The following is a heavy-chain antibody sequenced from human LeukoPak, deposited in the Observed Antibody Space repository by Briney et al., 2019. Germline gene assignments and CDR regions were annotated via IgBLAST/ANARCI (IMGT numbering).Heavy chain of an antibody. CDR2: IYYSGST. Sequence: SETLSLTCTVSDGSISRYFSRYYWSWIRQAPGKGLEWVASIYYSGSTNYNPSLKSRVTISVDASKKQFSLKLNSVTAADTAVYYCARNNNLVGATNNDAFDIWGQGTMVTVSP. J-gene: IGHJ3*02. CDR1: DGSISRYFSRYY. V-gene: IGHV4-61*01. CDR3: ARNNNLVGATNNDAFDI. D-gene: IGHD1-26*01.